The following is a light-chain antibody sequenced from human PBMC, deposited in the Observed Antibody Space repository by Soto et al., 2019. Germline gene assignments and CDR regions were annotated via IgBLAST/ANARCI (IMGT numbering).Light chain of an antibody. CDR3: QQANSFPRT. J-gene: IGKJ3*01. Sequence: DIQMTQSPSTLSASVGDRVTITCRASQTISSWLAWYQQKPGKAPELLIYDASTLESGVPSRFSGSGSGTEFSLTISSLQPDDFATFYCQQANSFPRTFGPGT. V-gene: IGKV1-5*01. CDR2: DAS. CDR1: QTISSW.